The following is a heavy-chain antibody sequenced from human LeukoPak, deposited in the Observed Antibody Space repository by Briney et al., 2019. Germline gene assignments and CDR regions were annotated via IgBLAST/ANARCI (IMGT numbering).Heavy chain of an antibody. CDR3: ASDDSSAYRCDN. Sequence: PGGSLRLSCAASGFTFRSYWMHWVRQVPGRGLVWVSRISSDGSTTNYADSVRGRFTISRDNAKNTLYLQMNSLRAEDTAVYYCASDDSSAYRCDNWGQGTLVTVSS. CDR2: ISSDGSTT. V-gene: IGHV3-74*01. J-gene: IGHJ4*02. D-gene: IGHD3-22*01. CDR1: GFTFRSYW.